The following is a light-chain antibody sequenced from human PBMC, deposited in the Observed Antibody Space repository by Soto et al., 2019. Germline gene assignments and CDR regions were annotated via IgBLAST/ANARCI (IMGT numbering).Light chain of an antibody. V-gene: IGKV1-5*01. CDR1: QSISSW. CDR2: DAS. J-gene: IGKJ1*01. Sequence: DIQMTQSPSPLSASVGARVTITCRASQSISSWLAWYQQNPWKAPKLMIYDASSLESGVPSRSSGSGSGTAFTLTFSSLQPDDFATYYCQQYNSYTWTFGQGTKVEIK. CDR3: QQYNSYTWT.